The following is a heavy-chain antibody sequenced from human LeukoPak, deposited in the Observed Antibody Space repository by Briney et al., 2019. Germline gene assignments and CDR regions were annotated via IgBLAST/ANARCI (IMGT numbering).Heavy chain of an antibody. CDR3: AREGDYEEWRDWFDP. Sequence: SETLSLTCTVSGGSIISYYWSWIRQPPGKELQGRMYIYSSGSTNYIPSLKSRVSISVDTSKHQFSLKLSSVTAADTAVYYCAREGDYEEWRDWFDPWGQGTLVTVSS. D-gene: IGHD4-17*01. CDR2: IYSSGST. V-gene: IGHV4-59*01. J-gene: IGHJ5*02. CDR1: GGSIISYY.